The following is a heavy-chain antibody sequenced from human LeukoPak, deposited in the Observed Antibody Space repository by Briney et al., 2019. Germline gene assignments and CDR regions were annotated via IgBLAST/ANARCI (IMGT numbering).Heavy chain of an antibody. Sequence: GESLKISCKGSGYSFTTHWIGWVRQMPGKGLEWMGIIYPGDSDTRYSPSFQGQVTISADKSISTAYLQWSSLKASDTAMYYCARQSGSGSSSYYYYYMDVWGKGTTVTVSS. CDR2: IYPGDSDT. CDR1: GYSFTTHW. D-gene: IGHD3-10*01. J-gene: IGHJ6*03. CDR3: ARQSGSGSSSYYYYYMDV. V-gene: IGHV5-51*01.